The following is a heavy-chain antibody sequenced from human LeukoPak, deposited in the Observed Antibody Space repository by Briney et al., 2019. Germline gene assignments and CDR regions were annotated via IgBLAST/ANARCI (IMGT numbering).Heavy chain of an antibody. CDR3: ARDPSYCGGDCYAFDI. V-gene: IGHV1-46*01. CDR2: INPSSGGT. J-gene: IGHJ3*02. D-gene: IGHD2-21*02. Sequence: ASVKVSCKASGYSFINYYLHWVRQAPGQGLEWMGIINPSSGGTSYAQKFQGRVTMTRATSTSTVYMELSSLRPEDTAVYYCARDPSYCGGDCYAFDIWGQGTMVTVSS. CDR1: GYSFINYY.